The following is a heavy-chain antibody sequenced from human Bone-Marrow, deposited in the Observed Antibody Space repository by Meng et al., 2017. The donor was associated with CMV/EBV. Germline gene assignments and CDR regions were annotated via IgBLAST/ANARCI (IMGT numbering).Heavy chain of an antibody. CDR1: GCTLRGHV. J-gene: IGHJ5*02. Sequence: GAGVKEPGVLGGVTCKACGCTLRGHVFGWVGQAPGQGLEWMGGIIPILGTANYAQKVQGRVTITADESTSTVYMELSSLGSEDTAVYYCVWITMVRGVTGGVGFDPWGQGTLVTVSS. CDR2: IIPILGTA. V-gene: IGHV1-69*01. D-gene: IGHD3-10*01. CDR3: VWITMVRGVTGGVGFDP.